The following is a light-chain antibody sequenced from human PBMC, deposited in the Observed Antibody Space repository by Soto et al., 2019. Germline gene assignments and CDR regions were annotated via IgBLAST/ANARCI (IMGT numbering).Light chain of an antibody. J-gene: IGKJ4*01. CDR3: QQYVSIPLT. CDR1: RSVGAY. V-gene: IGKV3-20*01. CDR2: AAS. Sequence: EIVLTQSPATLSLSPGERATLSCRASRSVGAYLAWYQQSPGLAPRLLIYAASSRATGIPDRLSGSGSGTDFTLTISRLEPEDSAVYYCQQYVSIPLTFGGGTKVDIK.